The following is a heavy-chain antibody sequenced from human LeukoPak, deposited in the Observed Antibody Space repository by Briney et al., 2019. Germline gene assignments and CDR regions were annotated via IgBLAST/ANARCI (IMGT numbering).Heavy chain of an antibody. V-gene: IGHV4-39*01. J-gene: IGHJ4*02. D-gene: IGHD6-19*01. Sequence: SETLSLTCTVSGGSISSSSYYWGWIRQPPGKGLEWIGSIYYSGSTYYNPSLKSRVTISVDTSKNQFSLKLSSVTAADTAVHYCARQGYSSGWPLDYWGQGTLVTVSS. CDR1: GGSISSSSYY. CDR3: ARQGYSSGWPLDY. CDR2: IYYSGST.